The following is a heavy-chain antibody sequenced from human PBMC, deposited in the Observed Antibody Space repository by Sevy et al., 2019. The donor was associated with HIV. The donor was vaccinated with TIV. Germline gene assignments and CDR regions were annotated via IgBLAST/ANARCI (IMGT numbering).Heavy chain of an antibody. J-gene: IGHJ6*04. CDR1: GYTFTGYY. CDR3: AREIVARADYDVGAPNYYYGMDV. Sequence: ASVKVSCKASGYTFTGYYMHWVRQAPGQGLEWMGWINPNSGGTNYAQKFQGRVTMTRDTSISTAYMELSRLRSDDTAVYYGAREIVARADYDVGAPNYYYGMDVWGKGTTVTVSS. D-gene: IGHD3-10*02. V-gene: IGHV1-2*02. CDR2: INPNSGGT.